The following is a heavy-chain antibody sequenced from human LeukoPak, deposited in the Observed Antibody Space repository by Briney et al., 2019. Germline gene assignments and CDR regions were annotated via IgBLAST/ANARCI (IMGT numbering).Heavy chain of an antibody. CDR2: ISSSSSYT. CDR1: GFTFSDYY. Sequence: PGGSLRLSCAASGFTFSDYYMSWIRQAPGKGLEWVSYISSSSSYTNYADSVKGRFTISRDNSKNTLYLQMNSLRAEDTAVYYCARDIAGTGFDPWGQGTLVTVSS. D-gene: IGHD1-1*01. J-gene: IGHJ5*02. V-gene: IGHV3-11*06. CDR3: ARDIAGTGFDP.